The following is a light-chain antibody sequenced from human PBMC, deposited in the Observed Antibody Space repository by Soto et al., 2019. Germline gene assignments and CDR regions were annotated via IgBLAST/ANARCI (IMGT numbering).Light chain of an antibody. CDR2: DAS. Sequence: EIVLTQSPATLSLSPGERATLSSRASQSVSSYLAWYQQKPGQAPRLLIYDASNRATGIPARFSGSGSGTYFTLTISSLEPEDFAVYYCQQRSNWPPTFGGGTKVDIK. V-gene: IGKV3-11*01. CDR3: QQRSNWPPT. CDR1: QSVSSY. J-gene: IGKJ4*01.